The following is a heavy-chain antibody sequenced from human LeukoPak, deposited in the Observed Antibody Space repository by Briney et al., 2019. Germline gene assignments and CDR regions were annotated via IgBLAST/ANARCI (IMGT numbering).Heavy chain of an antibody. CDR3: ARPYAPLDYFDY. CDR2: ISYDGSNK. CDR1: GITLSSYD. D-gene: IGHD3-16*01. V-gene: IGHV3-30-3*01. Sequence: GRSLRLSCAASGITLSSYDMHWVRQAPGKALEWVAVISYDGSNKDYADSVKGRFTISRDNAKKTLYLQMNSLRAEDTAVYYCARPYAPLDYFDYWGQGTLVTVSS. J-gene: IGHJ4*02.